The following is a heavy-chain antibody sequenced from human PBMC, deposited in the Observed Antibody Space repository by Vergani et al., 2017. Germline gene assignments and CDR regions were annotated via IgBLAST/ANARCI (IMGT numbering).Heavy chain of an antibody. CDR1: GGTFRSYA. D-gene: IGHD6-13*01. V-gene: IGHV1-69*01. Sequence: QVQLVQSGAEVKKPGSSVKVSCKASGGTFRSYAISWVRQAPGQGLEWMGGIIPIFGTANYAQKFQGRVTITADESTSTAYMELSSLRSEDTAVYYCATRRTSQLGYWYFDLWGRGTLVTVSS. CDR3: ATRRTSQLGYWYFDL. CDR2: IIPIFGTA. J-gene: IGHJ2*01.